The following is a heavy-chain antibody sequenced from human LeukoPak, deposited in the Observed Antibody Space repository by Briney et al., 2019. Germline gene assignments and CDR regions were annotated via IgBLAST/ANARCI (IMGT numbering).Heavy chain of an antibody. D-gene: IGHD6-19*01. CDR3: ARDIAVAAIIPPYFDY. J-gene: IGHJ4*02. CDR1: NYTFNSYG. CDR2: ISAYNGNT. Sequence: ASVKVSYKASNYTFNSYGISWVRQAPGQGLEWMGWISAYNGNTNYAQKLQGRVTMTTDTSTSTAFMELRSLRSDDTAVYYCARDIAVAAIIPPYFDYWGQGTLVTVSS. V-gene: IGHV1-18*01.